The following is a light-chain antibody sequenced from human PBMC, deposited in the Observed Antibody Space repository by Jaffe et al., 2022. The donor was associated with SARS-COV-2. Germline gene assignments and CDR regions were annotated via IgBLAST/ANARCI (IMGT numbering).Light chain of an antibody. CDR2: KDS. J-gene: IGLJ3*02. V-gene: IGLV3-25*03. CDR1: ALPKQY. Sequence: SHELTQPPSVSVSPGQTARITCSGDALPKQYAYWYQQKPGQAPVLVIYKDSERPSGIPERFSGSSSGTTVTLTISGVQAEDEADYYCQSADSSGTYPVFGGGTKLTVL. CDR3: QSADSSGTYPV.